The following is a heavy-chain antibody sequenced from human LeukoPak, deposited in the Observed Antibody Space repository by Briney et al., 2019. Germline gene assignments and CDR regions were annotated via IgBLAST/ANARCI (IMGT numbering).Heavy chain of an antibody. CDR2: IKQDGSEK. V-gene: IGHV3-7*01. CDR3: AKGTYSGSYYAFDI. Sequence: GGSLRLSCAASGFTFSSYWMSWVRQAPGKGLEWVANIKQDGSEKYYVDSVKGRFTISRDNAKNSLYLQMNSLRAEDTAVYYCAKGTYSGSYYAFDIWGQGTMVTVSS. CDR1: GFTFSSYW. D-gene: IGHD1-26*01. J-gene: IGHJ3*02.